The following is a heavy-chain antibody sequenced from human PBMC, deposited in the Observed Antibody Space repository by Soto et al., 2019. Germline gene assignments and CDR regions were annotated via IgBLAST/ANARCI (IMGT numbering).Heavy chain of an antibody. CDR1: GCSLSSYY. Sequence: SGTLSLPCTVSGCSLSSYYWSWVRQPQGSGLEWIGYIYYSGSTNYNPSLKSRVTISVDTSKNQFSLKLSSVTAADTAVYYWARGGALHAYGDFAPWGQGTLVTVSS. D-gene: IGHD4-17*01. V-gene: IGHV4-59*01. J-gene: IGHJ5*02. CDR2: IYYSGST. CDR3: ARGGALHAYGDFAP.